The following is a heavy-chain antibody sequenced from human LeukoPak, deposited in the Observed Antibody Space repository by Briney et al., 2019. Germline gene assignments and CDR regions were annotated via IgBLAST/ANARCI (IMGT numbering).Heavy chain of an antibody. V-gene: IGHV1-18*01. CDR2: ISAYNGNT. Sequence: ASVKVSCKASGYTFTSYGISWVRQAPGQGLEWMGWISAYNGNTNYAQKLQGRVTMTTDTSTSTAYMELRSLRSDDTAVYYCARVPFRSGKWELLSDYWGQGTLVTVSS. D-gene: IGHD1-26*01. J-gene: IGHJ4*02. CDR3: ARVPFRSGKWELLSDY. CDR1: GYTFTSYG.